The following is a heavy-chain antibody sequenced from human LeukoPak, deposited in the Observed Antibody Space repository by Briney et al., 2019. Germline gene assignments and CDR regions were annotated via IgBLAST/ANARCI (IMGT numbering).Heavy chain of an antibody. CDR2: ISSSTTYI. Sequence: PGGSLRLSCGASGFTFDDYWMSWVRQAPGKGLEWVASISSSTTYIYYAGSVKGRFTISRDNAKNLVYLEMNSLRAEDTAVYYCARVPGEMGATLAYLDYWGQGTLVIVSS. CDR1: GFTFDDYW. V-gene: IGHV3-21*01. D-gene: IGHD1-26*01. J-gene: IGHJ4*02. CDR3: ARVPGEMGATLAYLDY.